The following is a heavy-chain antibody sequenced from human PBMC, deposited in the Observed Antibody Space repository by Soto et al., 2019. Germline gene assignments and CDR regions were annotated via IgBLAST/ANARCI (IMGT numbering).Heavy chain of an antibody. CDR3: ARLGRGSSWYFDY. CDR1: GFTFGNYL. CDR2: INQDGSAK. Sequence: GGSLRLSCAASGFTFGNYLMSWVRQAPGKGPEWVANINQDGSAKYYVDSMEGRFTISRDNAKNLLYLQVNSLRAEDTAVYYCARLGRGSSWYFDYWGQGTLVTVSS. J-gene: IGHJ4*02. V-gene: IGHV3-7*01. D-gene: IGHD6-13*01.